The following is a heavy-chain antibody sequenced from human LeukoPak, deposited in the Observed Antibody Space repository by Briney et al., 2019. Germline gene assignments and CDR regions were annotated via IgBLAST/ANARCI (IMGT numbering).Heavy chain of an antibody. V-gene: IGHV3-48*02. CDR1: GFTFSSYV. Sequence: PGGSMRLSCAASGFTFSSYVMSWVRQAPGKGLEWVSYINHNAETIYYADSVKGRFTISRDNAKNVLYLQMNRLGDGDTAVYYCARDSDWAFDNWGQGALVTVSS. D-gene: IGHD2-21*02. CDR2: INHNAETI. CDR3: ARDSDWAFDN. J-gene: IGHJ4*02.